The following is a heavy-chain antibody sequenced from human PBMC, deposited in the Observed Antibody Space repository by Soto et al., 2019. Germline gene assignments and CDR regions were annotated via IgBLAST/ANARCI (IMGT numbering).Heavy chain of an antibody. D-gene: IGHD6-13*01. CDR1: GFTFSSFA. V-gene: IGHV3-30*09. Sequence: QVQLVESGGGVVQPGSSLRLSCAASGFTFSSFAMHWVRQAPGKGLEWVSAISYDGSHKYYADSVKGRFAISRDNSKNTLYMQMNSLIPEDRAVYYCARDRRQQLVPLDYWCQGTLVTVS. J-gene: IGHJ4*02. CDR2: ISYDGSHK. CDR3: ARDRRQQLVPLDY.